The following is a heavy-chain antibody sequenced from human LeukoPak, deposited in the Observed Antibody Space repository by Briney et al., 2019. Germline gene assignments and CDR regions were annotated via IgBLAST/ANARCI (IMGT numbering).Heavy chain of an antibody. V-gene: IGHV1-69*04. CDR1: GGTFSSYA. CDR3: ARSRDYDILPY. J-gene: IGHJ4*02. Sequence: SVKVSCKASGGTFSSYAISWVRQAPGQGLEWMGRIIPIFGIANYAQKFQGRVTITADKSTSTAYMELNSLRSEDTAVYYCARSRDYDILPYWGQGTLVTVSS. CDR2: IIPIFGIA. D-gene: IGHD3-9*01.